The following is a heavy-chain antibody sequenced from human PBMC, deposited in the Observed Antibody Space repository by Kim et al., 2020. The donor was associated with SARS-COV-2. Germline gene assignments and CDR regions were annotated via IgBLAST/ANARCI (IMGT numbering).Heavy chain of an antibody. CDR2: INSDGSRI. V-gene: IGHV3-74*01. Sequence: GGSLRLSCAASGFTFSSYWMHWVCQAPGKGLVWVSRINSDGSRITYADSVKGRFTISRDNAKKTLYLQMNSLRAEDTAVYYCARVGHLGADYWGAQLYYFDFWGQGTLVTVSS. D-gene: IGHD7-27*01. CDR3: ARVGHLGADYWGAQLYYFDF. J-gene: IGHJ4*02. CDR1: GFTFSSYW.